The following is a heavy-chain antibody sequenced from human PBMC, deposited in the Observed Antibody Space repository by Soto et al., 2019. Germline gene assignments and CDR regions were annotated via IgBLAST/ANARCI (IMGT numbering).Heavy chain of an antibody. CDR3: ARYCGGDCYPDYYYGMDV. D-gene: IGHD2-21*02. Sequence: QVQLVESGGGVVQPGRSLRLSCAASGFTFSSYGMHWVRQAPGKGLEWVAVISYDGSNKYYADSVKGRFTISRDNSKNTLYLQMNSLRAEDTAVYYCARYCGGDCYPDYYYGMDVWGQGTTVTVSS. V-gene: IGHV3-30*03. CDR2: ISYDGSNK. CDR1: GFTFSSYG. J-gene: IGHJ6*02.